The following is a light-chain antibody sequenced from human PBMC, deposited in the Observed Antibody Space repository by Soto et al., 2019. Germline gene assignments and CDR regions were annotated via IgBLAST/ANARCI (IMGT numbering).Light chain of an antibody. J-gene: IGLJ1*01. Sequence: QSALTQPPSASGSPGQSVTISGTGTSSDVGGYKYVSWYQQHPGKAPKLMIFEVSKRPSGVPDRFFGSKSGNTASLTVSGLQSEDEADYCCSSYAGNNNCVFGTGTKLTVL. CDR1: SSDVGGYKY. V-gene: IGLV2-8*01. CDR2: EVS. CDR3: SSYAGNNNCV.